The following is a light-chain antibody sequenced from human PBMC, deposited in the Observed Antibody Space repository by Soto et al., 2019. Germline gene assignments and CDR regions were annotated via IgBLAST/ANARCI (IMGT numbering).Light chain of an antibody. J-gene: IGLJ2*01. CDR2: EVS. Sequence: QSALTQPASVSGSPGQSITISCTGTSSDIGNYDFVSWYQQVPGTAPKAMIYEVSSRPSGVSTRFSGSKSGNTASLTISGLQDEDEAYYYCSSYTASTSFILFGGGTKLTVL. V-gene: IGLV2-14*01. CDR1: SSDIGNYDF. CDR3: SSYTASTSFIL.